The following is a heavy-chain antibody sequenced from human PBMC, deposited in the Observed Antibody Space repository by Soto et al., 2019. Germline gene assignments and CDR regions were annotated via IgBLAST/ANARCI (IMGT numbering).Heavy chain of an antibody. V-gene: IGHV4-31*02. CDR1: GGSIRSGGYY. CDR2: ISYSGST. Sequence: PSETLSLTWTGSGGSIRSGGYYWSWIRQHPGTGLEWIWHISYSGSTYYNTSLKSRDTISEHTARSQFSLIQNSVTAADTAVYYCGGGVLHWGQGTRVTVS. J-gene: IGHJ4*01. CDR3: GGGVLH.